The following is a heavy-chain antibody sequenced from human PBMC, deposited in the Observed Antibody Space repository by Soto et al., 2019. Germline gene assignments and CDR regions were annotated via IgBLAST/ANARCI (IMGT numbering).Heavy chain of an antibody. CDR2: ISYDGTNK. CDR1: GFTFSSYG. J-gene: IGHJ4*02. Sequence: QVQLVESGGGVVQPGRSLRLSCAASGFTFSSYGMHWVRQAPGKGLEWVAVISYDGTNKYYADSVKGRFTISRDNSKNTLYLQMNSLRAEDTAVYYCAKDCSGGSCKYFDYLGPGTMGPGS. CDR3: AKDCSGGSCKYFDY. V-gene: IGHV3-30*18. D-gene: IGHD2-15*01.